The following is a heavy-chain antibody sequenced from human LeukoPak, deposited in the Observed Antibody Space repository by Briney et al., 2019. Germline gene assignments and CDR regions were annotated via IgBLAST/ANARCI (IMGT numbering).Heavy chain of an antibody. D-gene: IGHD6-6*01. CDR1: GGSISSSSYS. V-gene: IGHV4-39*01. CDR3: ARWQYSSSSAWFDP. Sequence: PSETLSLTCTVSGGSISSSSYSWGWIRQPPGKGLEWIGSIYYSGSTYYNPSLKSRVTISVDTSKNQFPLKLSSVTAADTAVYYCARWQYSSSSAWFDPWGQGTLVTVSS. CDR2: IYYSGST. J-gene: IGHJ5*02.